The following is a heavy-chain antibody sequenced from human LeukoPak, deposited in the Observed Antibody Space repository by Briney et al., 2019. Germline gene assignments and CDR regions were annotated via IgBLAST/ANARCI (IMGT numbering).Heavy chain of an antibody. CDR1: GGSFGRQYYY. Sequence: SETLTLTCTVSGGSFGRQYYYWAWIRQPPGRGLEWIANIHHSWSAYYNPALKSRVTVSFDTSKDHFSLRLTSLTAADTAVYYCARRRPSHYFDYWGQGTLVTVSS. V-gene: IGHV4-39*02. CDR2: IHHSWSA. CDR3: ARRRPSHYFDY. J-gene: IGHJ4*02.